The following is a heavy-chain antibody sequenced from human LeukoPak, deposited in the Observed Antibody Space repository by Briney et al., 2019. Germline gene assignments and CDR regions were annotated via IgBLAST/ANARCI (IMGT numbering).Heavy chain of an antibody. J-gene: IGHJ3*02. D-gene: IGHD3-22*01. CDR2: ISGSGGST. CDR1: GFTFSSYW. V-gene: IGHV3-23*01. Sequence: HPGGSLRLSCAASGFTFSSYWMSWVRQAPGKGLEWVSAISGSGGSTYYADSVKGRFTISRDNSKNTLYLQMNSLRAEDTAVYYCAKGLDMIVVVVYAFDIWGQGTMVTVSS. CDR3: AKGLDMIVVVVYAFDI.